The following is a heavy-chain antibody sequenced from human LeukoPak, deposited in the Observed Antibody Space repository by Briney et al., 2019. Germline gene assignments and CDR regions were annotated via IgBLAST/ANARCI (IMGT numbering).Heavy chain of an antibody. V-gene: IGHV7-4-1*02. CDR1: GYTFTTYA. Sequence: ASVKVSSTASGYTFTTYAMNWVRQAPGQGLEWMGWINTNTGNPTYAQGFTGRFVFSLDTSVSTAYLQISSLKAEDTAVYYCARDLKRLKIAVAGTRALPDYWGQGTLVTVSS. CDR2: INTNTGNP. J-gene: IGHJ4*02. CDR3: ARDLKRLKIAVAGTRALPDY. D-gene: IGHD6-19*01.